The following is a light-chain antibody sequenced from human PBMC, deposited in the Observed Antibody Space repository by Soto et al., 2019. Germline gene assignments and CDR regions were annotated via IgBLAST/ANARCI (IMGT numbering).Light chain of an antibody. J-gene: IGKJ4*01. V-gene: IGKV1-9*01. Sequence: DIQLTQSPPSLSATVGDRVTSTCRSSQGITSYLAWYQQRPGKAPGLLIYSASTLQSGVPSRFSGSGYGTDFSLTISNLQPEDFATYYCPQLYSHPLTFGGGTKVDIK. CDR1: QGITSY. CDR3: PQLYSHPLT. CDR2: SAS.